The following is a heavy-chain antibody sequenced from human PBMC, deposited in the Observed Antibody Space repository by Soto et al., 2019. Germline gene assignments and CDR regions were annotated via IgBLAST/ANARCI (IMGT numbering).Heavy chain of an antibody. V-gene: IGHV4-59*01. Sequence: QVQLQESGPGLVKPSETLSLTCTVSGGSISSYYWSWIRQPPGKGLDWLGYIDYSGSTNYNPFHKSRLTISVAKSTNQFSLKLSSVTAADTAVYYCARRYAGNFDYCGQGTLVTVSS. CDR3: ARRYAGNFDY. CDR1: GGSISSYY. J-gene: IGHJ4*02. D-gene: IGHD2-8*01. CDR2: IDYSGST.